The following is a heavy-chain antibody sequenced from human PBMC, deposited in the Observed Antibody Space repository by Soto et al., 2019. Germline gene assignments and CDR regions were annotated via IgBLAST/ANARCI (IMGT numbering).Heavy chain of an antibody. D-gene: IGHD3-22*01. CDR1: GFTFYDYS. CDR3: ARDGFVSSDSSGYRP. CDR2: FSGCGGST. J-gene: IGHJ5*02. V-gene: IGHV3-23*01. Sequence: PGGSPRLSCAAPGFTFYDYSMHWVRQVPGKGLEWVSAFSGCGGSTYYAHSVKGRFTISGDNSKNTLYLQMNSLSAEDTAVYYCARDGFVSSDSSGYRPWGQGTLVTVSS.